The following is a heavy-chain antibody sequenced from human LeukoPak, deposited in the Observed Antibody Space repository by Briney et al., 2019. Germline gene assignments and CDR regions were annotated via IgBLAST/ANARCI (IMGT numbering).Heavy chain of an antibody. J-gene: IGHJ4*02. D-gene: IGHD5-18*01. CDR2: IYPGDSDT. V-gene: IGHV5-51*01. CDR3: ARHKRSTAMEY. CDR1: GNSFSNYW. Sequence: AESLKISCKGSGNSFSNYWIGWVRQMPGKGLEWMGIIYPGDSDTRYSPSFQGHVTISADKFTSTAYLQWTSLKASDTAMYYCARHKRSTAMEYWGQGTLVTVSS.